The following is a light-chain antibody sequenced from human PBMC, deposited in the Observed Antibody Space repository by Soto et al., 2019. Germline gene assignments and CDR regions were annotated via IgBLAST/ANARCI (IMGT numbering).Light chain of an antibody. V-gene: IGLV2-14*01. Sequence: QSALTQPASVSGSPGQSITISCTGTSSDVGGSAYVSWYQQFPGNVPRLLIYKVTNRPSGVSYRFSGSKSGTSASLAISGLRSGDEADYYCAAWDDSLSGPVFGGGTKLTVL. CDR1: SSDVGGSAY. CDR3: AAWDDSLSGPV. CDR2: KVT. J-gene: IGLJ2*01.